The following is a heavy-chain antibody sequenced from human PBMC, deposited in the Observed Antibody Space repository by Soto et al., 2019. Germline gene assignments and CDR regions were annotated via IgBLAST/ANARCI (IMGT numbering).Heavy chain of an antibody. CDR3: AKDLTRPLAYSLDH. CDR2: INAHSGGT. J-gene: IGHJ5*02. D-gene: IGHD3-16*01. CDR1: GFSFTGYY. Sequence: GASVKGSCKASGFSFTGYYIHWLRQAPGQGLEWMGWINAHSGGTEYAQKFQGRVTLTRDTSISTAYMTLRSLRSDDTAIYYCAKDLTRPLAYSLDHWGQVTQVTVSS. V-gene: IGHV1-2*02.